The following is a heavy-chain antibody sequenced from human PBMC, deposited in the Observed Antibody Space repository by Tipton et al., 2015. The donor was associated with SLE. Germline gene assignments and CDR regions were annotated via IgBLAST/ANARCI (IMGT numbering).Heavy chain of an antibody. J-gene: IGHJ4*02. V-gene: IGHV4-39*07. D-gene: IGHD3-3*01. CDR2: IDHSGST. Sequence: TLSLTCAVYAGSISSSSSYYWAWIRQPPGKGVEWIGEIDHSGSTNYNPSLKSRVTISVDTSKKQFSLKLSSVTAADTAVYYCARGPYDDFWSGPFDYWGQGTLVTVSS. CDR1: AGSISSSSSYY. CDR3: ARGPYDDFWSGPFDY.